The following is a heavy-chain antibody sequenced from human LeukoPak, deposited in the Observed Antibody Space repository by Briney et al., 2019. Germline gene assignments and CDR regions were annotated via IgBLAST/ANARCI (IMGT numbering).Heavy chain of an antibody. V-gene: IGHV1-69*04. J-gene: IGHJ6*02. CDR3: ARWAAAAGKGMDV. CDR1: GYTFTNYG. D-gene: IGHD6-13*01. Sequence: SVKVSCKASGYTFTNYGFSWVRQAPGQGLEWMGRIIPILGIANYAQKFQGRVTITADKSTSTAYMELSSLRSEDTAVYYCARWAAAAGKGMDVWGQGTTVTVSS. CDR2: IIPILGIA.